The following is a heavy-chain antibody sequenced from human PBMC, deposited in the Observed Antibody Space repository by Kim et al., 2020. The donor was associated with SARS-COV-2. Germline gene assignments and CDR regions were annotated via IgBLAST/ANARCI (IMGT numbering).Heavy chain of an antibody. CDR3: ATPRRSRFGELYD. V-gene: IGHV4-39*01. D-gene: IGHD3-10*01. J-gene: IGHJ4*02. CDR1: GGSVIRDGDF. Sequence: SETLSLTCSVSGGSVIRDGDFWAWLRQPPGKGLEWIGTIYYSGSTYYYNPSLKSRVTISVDSSKNQVSLNMTSATAADTAVYFCATPRRSRFGELYDWGRGTLVTVSS. CDR2: IYYSGSTY.